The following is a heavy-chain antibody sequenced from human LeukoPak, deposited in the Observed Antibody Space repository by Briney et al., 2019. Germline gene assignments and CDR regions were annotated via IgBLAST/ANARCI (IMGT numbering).Heavy chain of an antibody. CDR1: GGSISSSSYY. D-gene: IGHD3-3*01. CDR2: IYYSGST. J-gene: IGHJ3*02. CDR3: ARAFRGIFGVFEAFDI. V-gene: IGHV4-39*07. Sequence: PSETLSLTCTVSGGSISSSSYYWGWIRQPPGKGLEWIGSIYYSGSTYYNPSLKSRVTISVDTSKNQFSLKLSSVTAPDTAVYYCARAFRGIFGVFEAFDIWGQGTMVTVSS.